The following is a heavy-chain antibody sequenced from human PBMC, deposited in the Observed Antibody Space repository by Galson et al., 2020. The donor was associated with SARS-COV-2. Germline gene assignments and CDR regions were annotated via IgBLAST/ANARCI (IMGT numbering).Heavy chain of an antibody. CDR1: GYTFTSYG. J-gene: IGHJ6*02. Sequence: ASVKVSCKASGYTFTSYGISWVRQAPGQGLEWMGWISAYNGNTNYAQKLQGRVTMTTDTSTSTAYMELRSLRSDDTAVYYCARGASYYDFWSGYPHRYYGMDVWGQGTTVTVSS. V-gene: IGHV1-18*04. CDR2: ISAYNGNT. CDR3: ARGASYYDFWSGYPHRYYGMDV. D-gene: IGHD3-3*01.